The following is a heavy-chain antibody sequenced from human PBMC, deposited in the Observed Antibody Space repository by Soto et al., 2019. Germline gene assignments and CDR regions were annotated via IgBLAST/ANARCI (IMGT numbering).Heavy chain of an antibody. V-gene: IGHV3-74*01. CDR3: ASPYMYSSGLYFYGMDV. J-gene: IGHJ6*02. Sequence: EVQLVESGGGLVQPGGSLRLSCAASGFTFSSYWMHWVRQAPGKGLVWVSRINSDGSSTSYADSVKGRFTISRDNAKNTVYLQMNRRRAEDTAVYYCASPYMYSSGLYFYGMDVWGQGTTVTVSS. CDR2: INSDGSST. D-gene: IGHD6-19*01. CDR1: GFTFSSYW.